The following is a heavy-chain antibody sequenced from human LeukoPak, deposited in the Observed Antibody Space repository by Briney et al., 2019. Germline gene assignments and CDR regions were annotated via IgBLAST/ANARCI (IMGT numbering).Heavy chain of an antibody. CDR1: GFTFSSYA. CDR2: ISGSGGST. D-gene: IGHD3-10*01. V-gene: IGHV3-23*01. Sequence: GGSLRLPCAASGFTFSSYAMSWVRQAPGKGLEWVSAISGSGGSTYYADSVKGRFTISRDNSKNTLYLQMNSLRAVDTAVYYCAKGGFGESNFDYWGQGTLVTVSS. CDR3: AKGGFGESNFDY. J-gene: IGHJ4*02.